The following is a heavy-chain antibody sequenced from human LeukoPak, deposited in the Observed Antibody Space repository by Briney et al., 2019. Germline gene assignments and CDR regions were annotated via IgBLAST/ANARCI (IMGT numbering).Heavy chain of an antibody. V-gene: IGHV1-46*01. CDR1: GYTFTSYY. CDR3: ARSRTTVPLDY. D-gene: IGHD4-17*01. CDR2: INPSGGST. Sequence: ASVKVSCKASGYTFTSYYMHWVRQAPGQGLEWMGIINPSGGSTSYAQKFQGRVTMTRDMSTSTVYMELSSLRSEDTAMYYCARSRTTVPLDYWGQGTLVTVSS. J-gene: IGHJ4*02.